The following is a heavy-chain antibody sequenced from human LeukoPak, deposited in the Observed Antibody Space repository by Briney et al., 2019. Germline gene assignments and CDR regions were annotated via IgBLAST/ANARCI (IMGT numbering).Heavy chain of an antibody. V-gene: IGHV4-59*01. CDR2: IYYSGST. CDR1: GGSISNYY. CDR3: TRVVVAASRWLDP. J-gene: IGHJ5*02. D-gene: IGHD2-15*01. Sequence: PSETLSLTCTVSGGSISNYYWSWIRQPPGKGLEWIGYIYYSGSTNYNPSLKSRVTISVDTSKNQFSLKLSSVTAADTAVYYCTRVVVAASRWLDPWGQGTLVTVSS.